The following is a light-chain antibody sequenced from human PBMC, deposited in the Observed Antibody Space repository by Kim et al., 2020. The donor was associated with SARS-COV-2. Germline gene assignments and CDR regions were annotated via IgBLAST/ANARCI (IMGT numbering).Light chain of an antibody. J-gene: IGLJ1*01. CDR1: SLKIYY. CDR3: NSRDTSGNHLVV. CDR2: GKN. V-gene: IGLV3-19*01. Sequence: SSELTQDPAVSVALGQTVSITCRGDSLKIYYATRYQQKPGQAPVLVIYGKNNRPSGIPDRFSGSSSVNTASLTITGAQAEDEADYYCNSRDTSGNHLVVF.